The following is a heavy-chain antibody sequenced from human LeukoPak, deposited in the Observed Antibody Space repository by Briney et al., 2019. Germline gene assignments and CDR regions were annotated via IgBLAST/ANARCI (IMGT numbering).Heavy chain of an antibody. J-gene: IGHJ4*02. CDR2: ISGSGGST. D-gene: IGHD3-10*01. CDR3: ASRGMVRGVITPNDY. V-gene: IGHV3-23*01. Sequence: QSGGSLRLSCAASGFTFSSYAMSWVRQAPGKGLEWVSAISGSGGSTYYADSVKGRFTISRDNSKNTLYLQMNSLRAEDTAVYYCASRGMVRGVITPNDYWGQGTLVTVSS. CDR1: GFTFSSYA.